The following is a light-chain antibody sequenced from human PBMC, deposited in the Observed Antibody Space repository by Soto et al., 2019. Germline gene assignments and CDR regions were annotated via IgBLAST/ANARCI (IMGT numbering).Light chain of an antibody. CDR3: QQRFSIPLT. J-gene: IGKJ4*01. CDR1: QSISSY. CDR2: AAS. Sequence: DIQMTQSPSSLSASVGDRVTLSCRASQSISSYLNWYQQKPGKAPKLLIHAASSLQSGVPSRFSGSGSGTDVTLTITSLQSEDFAAYYCQQRFSIPLTLGGGTKVEI. V-gene: IGKV1-39*01.